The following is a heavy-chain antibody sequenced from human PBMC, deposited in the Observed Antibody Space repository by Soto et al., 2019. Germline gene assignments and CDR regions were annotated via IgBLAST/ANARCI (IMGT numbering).Heavy chain of an antibody. CDR2: IYHSGST. CDR3: ARDSVVVAATHNWFDP. Sequence: TLSLTCAVSGYSISSGYYWGWIRQPPGKGLEWIGSIYHSGSTYYNPSLKSRVTISVDTSKNQFSLKLSSVTAADTAVYYCARDSVVVAATHNWFDPWGQGTLVTI. D-gene: IGHD2-15*01. J-gene: IGHJ5*02. V-gene: IGHV4-38-2*02. CDR1: GYSISSGYY.